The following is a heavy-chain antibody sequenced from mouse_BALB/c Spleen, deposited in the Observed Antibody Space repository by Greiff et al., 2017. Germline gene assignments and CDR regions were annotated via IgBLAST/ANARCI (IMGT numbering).Heavy chain of an antibody. V-gene: IGHV1S81*02. CDR1: GYTFTSYY. CDR3: TRRGYYYGSSYGDAMDY. CDR2: INPSNGGT. Sequence: VQLQQPGAELVKPGASVKLSCKASGYTFTSYYMYWVKQRPGQGLEWIGGINPSNGGTNFNEKFKSKATLTVDKSSSTAYMQLSSLTSEDSAVYYCTRRGYYYGSSYGDAMDYWGQGTSVTVSS. J-gene: IGHJ4*01. D-gene: IGHD1-1*01.